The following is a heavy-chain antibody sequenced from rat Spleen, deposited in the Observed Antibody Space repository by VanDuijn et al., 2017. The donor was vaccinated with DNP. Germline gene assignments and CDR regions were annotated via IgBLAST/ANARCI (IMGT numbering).Heavy chain of an antibody. D-gene: IGHD1-12*01. CDR2: INPGGTP. J-gene: IGHJ4*01. Sequence: EVQLVESGGGLVQPGRSLKLSCAPSGFTFSNFGMAWVRQAPTKGLEWVASINPGGTPYYRDSVKGRFTISRDNAQSTLYLQMDSLRSEDTATYYCTRHRTIMPYYYAMDAWGQGASVTVSS. CDR1: GFTFSNFG. V-gene: IGHV5S13*01. CDR3: TRHRTIMPYYYAMDA.